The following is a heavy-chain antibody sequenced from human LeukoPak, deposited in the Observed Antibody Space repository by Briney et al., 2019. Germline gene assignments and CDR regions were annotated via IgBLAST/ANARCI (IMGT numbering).Heavy chain of an antibody. Sequence: SETLSLTCSVSGGSISSSSYYWGWIRQPPGKGLEWIGSIYYSGSTYYNPSLKSRVTMSVDTSKNQFSLKLSSVTAADTAVYYCARDHRPILRVGNWFDPWGQGTLVTVSS. J-gene: IGHJ5*02. D-gene: IGHD1-26*01. V-gene: IGHV4-39*07. CDR2: IYYSGST. CDR3: ARDHRPILRVGNWFDP. CDR1: GGSISSSSYY.